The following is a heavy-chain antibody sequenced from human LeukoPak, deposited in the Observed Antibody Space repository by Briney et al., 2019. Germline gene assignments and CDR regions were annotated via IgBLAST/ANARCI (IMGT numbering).Heavy chain of an antibody. V-gene: IGHV1-2*02. CDR2: INPNSGGT. Sequence: ASVKVSCKASGYTFTGYYMHWVRQAPGQGLEWMGWINPNSGGTNYAQKFQGRVTMTRDTSISTAYMELSRLRSDDTAVYYCARTTYYYGSGIPPPFDYWGQGTLVTVSS. J-gene: IGHJ4*02. D-gene: IGHD3-10*01. CDR3: ARTTYYYGSGIPPPFDY. CDR1: GYTFTGYY.